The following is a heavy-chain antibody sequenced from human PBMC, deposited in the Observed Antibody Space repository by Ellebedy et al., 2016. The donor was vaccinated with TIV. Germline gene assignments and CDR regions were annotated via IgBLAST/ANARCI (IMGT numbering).Heavy chain of an antibody. CDR1: GYSTSSGYY. V-gene: IGHV4-38-2*02. CDR2: IYQSGIA. Sequence: MPSETLSLTCTVSGYSTSSGYYWGWIRQPPGKGLEWIGSIYQSGIAYHNPSLKSRVTISRDTSKNQFSLRLSSVTAVDTAGYYCATYRVGHMIDAFDTWGQGTMVTVSS. CDR3: ATYRVGHMIDAFDT. J-gene: IGHJ3*02. D-gene: IGHD1-26*01.